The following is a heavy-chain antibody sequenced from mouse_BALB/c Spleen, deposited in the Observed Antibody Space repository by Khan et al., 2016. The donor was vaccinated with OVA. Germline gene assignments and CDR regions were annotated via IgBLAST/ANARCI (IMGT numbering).Heavy chain of an antibody. CDR3: ARYGYSPWFAY. D-gene: IGHD2-2*01. J-gene: IGHJ3*01. CDR1: GFNIKDYY. Sequence: VQLKQSGAELVRPGALVNLSCKASGFNIKDYYMHWVKQRPEQGLVWIGRIDPENGNTIYDPKFQGKASITSDTSSNTAYLQLSSLTSEDTAVYYCARYGYSPWFAYWGQGTLVTVSA. CDR2: IDPENGNT. V-gene: IGHV14-1*02.